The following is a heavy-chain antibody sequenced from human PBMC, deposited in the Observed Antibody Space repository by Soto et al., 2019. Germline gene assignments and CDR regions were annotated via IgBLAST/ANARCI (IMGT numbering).Heavy chain of an antibody. Sequence: PSETLSLTCSVSGGSLGSYYWSWIRQPPGKGREWIGSVFYTGRANYNASLKSRVSISLDTSNYQFSLKLSSVAAASTAVYYCARDGDGRMTTTPYYYNGMDVWGPGTTVSVSS. D-gene: IGHD4-4*01. CDR2: VFYTGRA. CDR1: GGSLGSYY. J-gene: IGHJ6*02. V-gene: IGHV4-59*01. CDR3: ARDGDGRMTTTPYYYNGMDV.